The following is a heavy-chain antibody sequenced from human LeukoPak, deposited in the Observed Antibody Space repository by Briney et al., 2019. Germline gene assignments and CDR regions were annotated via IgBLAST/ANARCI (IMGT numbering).Heavy chain of an antibody. CDR2: IYYSGST. D-gene: IGHD1-26*01. V-gene: IGHV4-39*07. CDR3: ATDRNSGSYYEGGVAFDI. Sequence: SETLSLTCTVSGGSVSSSSYYWGWIRQPPGKGLEWIGSIYYSGSTYYNPSLKSRVTISVGTSKNQFSLKLSSVTAADTAVYYCATDRNSGSYYEGGVAFDIWGQGAMVTVSS. J-gene: IGHJ3*02. CDR1: GGSVSSSSYY.